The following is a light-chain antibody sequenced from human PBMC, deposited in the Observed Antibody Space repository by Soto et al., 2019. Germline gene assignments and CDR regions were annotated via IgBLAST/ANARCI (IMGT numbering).Light chain of an antibody. CDR2: DAS. CDR3: QQYNSYSLT. V-gene: IGKV1-5*01. J-gene: IGKJ4*01. Sequence: DIQMTQSPSTLSASVGDRVTITCRASQSISSWLAWYQQKPGKAPKLLIYDASSLESGVPSRFSGSGSGTDFSLTICSLQPDDFATYYCQQYNSYSLTFGGGTKVDIK. CDR1: QSISSW.